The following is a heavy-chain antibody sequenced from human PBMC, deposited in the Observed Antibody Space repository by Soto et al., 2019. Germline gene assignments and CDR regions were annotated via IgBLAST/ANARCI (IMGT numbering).Heavy chain of an antibody. D-gene: IGHD2-15*01. V-gene: IGHV3-30-3*01. Sequence: QVQLVESGGGVVQPGRSLRLSCAASGFTFSSYAMHWVRQAPGKGLEWVAVMSYDGSNKYYADSVKGRFTISRDNSKNXLYLQMNSLRAEDTAVYYCARFKGCSGGSCYPYFDYWGQGTLVTVSS. J-gene: IGHJ4*02. CDR3: ARFKGCSGGSCYPYFDY. CDR2: MSYDGSNK. CDR1: GFTFSSYA.